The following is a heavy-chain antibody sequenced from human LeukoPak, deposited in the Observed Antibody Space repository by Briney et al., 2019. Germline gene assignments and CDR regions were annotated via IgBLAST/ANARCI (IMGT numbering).Heavy chain of an antibody. D-gene: IGHD3-3*01. Sequence: SVKVSCKASGGTLNSYAITWVRQAPGQGLEWMGGIIPIFGTVNYAQKFQGRVTIIADESTSTAYMELSSLRSEDTAVYYCARDFRIFGGSEEGMDVWGQGTTVTVSS. J-gene: IGHJ6*02. CDR1: GGTLNSYA. CDR3: ARDFRIFGGSEEGMDV. V-gene: IGHV1-69*13. CDR2: IIPIFGTV.